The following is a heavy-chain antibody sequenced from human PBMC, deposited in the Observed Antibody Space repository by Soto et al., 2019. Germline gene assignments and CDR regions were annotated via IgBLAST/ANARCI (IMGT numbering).Heavy chain of an antibody. V-gene: IGHV1-69*13. CDR2: IIPIFGTA. J-gene: IGHJ4*02. Sequence: EASVKVSCKASGGTFSSYAISWVRQAPGQGLEWMGGIIPIFGTANYAQKFQGRVTITADESTSTAYMELSSLRSEDTAVYYCARDSPLRFLSGTNYFDYWGQGTLVTVSS. D-gene: IGHD3-3*01. CDR3: ARDSPLRFLSGTNYFDY. CDR1: GGTFSSYA.